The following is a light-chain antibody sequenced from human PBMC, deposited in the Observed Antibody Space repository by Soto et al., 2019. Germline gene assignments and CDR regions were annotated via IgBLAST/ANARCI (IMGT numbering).Light chain of an antibody. J-gene: IGLJ1*01. V-gene: IGLV2-18*02. CDR1: SSDVGSFNR. Sequence: SALTQPPSVSGSPGQSVTISCTGTSSDVGSFNRVSWYQQPPGTAPKLMIYEVTNRPSGVPDRFSGPNSGNTASLTISGLQAEDEADYYCSSFTSSSTYVFGTGTKVTVL. CDR2: EVT. CDR3: SSFTSSSTYV.